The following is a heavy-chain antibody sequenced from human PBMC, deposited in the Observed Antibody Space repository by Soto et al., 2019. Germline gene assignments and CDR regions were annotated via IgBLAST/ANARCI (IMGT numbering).Heavy chain of an antibody. D-gene: IGHD5-18*01. J-gene: IGHJ6*02. V-gene: IGHV1-69*01. Sequence: QVQLVQSGAEVTKPGSSVKVSCKASGGTFSSYAITWVRQAPGQGLEWMGGIIPIFGSTNYAQKFQGRVTITADESTSTAYMELSSLRSEDTAVYYCAREGTTAPQDGFYYYGMDVWGQGTTVTVSS. CDR1: GGTFSSYA. CDR3: AREGTTAPQDGFYYYGMDV. CDR2: IIPIFGST.